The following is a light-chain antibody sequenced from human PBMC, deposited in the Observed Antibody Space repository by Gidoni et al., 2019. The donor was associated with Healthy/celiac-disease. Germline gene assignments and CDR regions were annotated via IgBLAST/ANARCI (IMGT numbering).Light chain of an antibody. Sequence: EIVLTQSPATLSLSPGERATLSCRASHSVRSSYLAWYQQKPGQAPRLLIYDKSSRATGIPDRLSGSRCGTDLTLTISRLVHEDFVVYYCRQHGSTPPYTFGQGTKLEIK. CDR3: RQHGSTPPYT. CDR1: HSVRSSY. V-gene: IGKV3-20*01. CDR2: DKS. J-gene: IGKJ2*01.